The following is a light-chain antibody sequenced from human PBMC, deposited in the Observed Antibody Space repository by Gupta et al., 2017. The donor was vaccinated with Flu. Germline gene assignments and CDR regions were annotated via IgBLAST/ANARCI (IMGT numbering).Light chain of an antibody. Sequence: EIVLTQSPATLSLSPGERATLSCRASQSVSSYLAWYQQKPGQAPRLLIYDASNRATGIPARFSGSGSGKDFTLTISSREPEDFAVYYCQKRSNWPPYTFGQGSKLDIK. V-gene: IGKV3-11*01. CDR3: QKRSNWPPYT. CDR2: DAS. CDR1: QSVSSY. J-gene: IGKJ2*01.